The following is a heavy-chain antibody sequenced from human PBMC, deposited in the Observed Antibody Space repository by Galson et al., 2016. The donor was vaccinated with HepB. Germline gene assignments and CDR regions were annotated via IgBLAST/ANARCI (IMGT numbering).Heavy chain of an antibody. V-gene: IGHV4-34*01. J-gene: IGHJ5*02. CDR1: GGSFSGYY. CDR3: ARGEYSPPFDP. D-gene: IGHD2/OR15-2a*01. CDR2: INHSGSN. Sequence: ETLSLTCAVYGGSFSGYYWSWIRQPPGKGLEWIGKINHSGSNDYDPSLKRRVTISLDTSKNQFSLRLTSVTSADAAVYYCARGEYSPPFDPWGQGTLVTVSS.